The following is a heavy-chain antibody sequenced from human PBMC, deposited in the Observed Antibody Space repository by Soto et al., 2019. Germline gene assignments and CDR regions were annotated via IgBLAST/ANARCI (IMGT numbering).Heavy chain of an antibody. Sequence: KSGPTLVNPTQTLTLTCTFSGFSLSTSGMCVSWIRQPPGKALEWLALIDWDDDKYYSTSLKTRLTISKNTSKNQVVLTMTNKNPVDTATYYFARMIPREDTATYWTYYYGMDVWGQGTTVTVSS. CDR1: GFSLSTSGMC. CDR2: IDWDDDK. D-gene: IGHD5-18*01. CDR3: ARMIPREDTATYWTYYYGMDV. V-gene: IGHV2-70*01. J-gene: IGHJ6*02.